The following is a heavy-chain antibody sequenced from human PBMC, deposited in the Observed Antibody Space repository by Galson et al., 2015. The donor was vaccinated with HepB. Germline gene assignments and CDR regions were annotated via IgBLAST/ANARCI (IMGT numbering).Heavy chain of an antibody. V-gene: IGHV3-21*01. D-gene: IGHD2-21*01. Sequence: SLRLSCAASGFTFSSYSMNWVRQAPGKGLEWVSSISSSSTYIYYADSLRGRITISRDNAKNSLYLQMNGLRAEDTAVYFCAREGWPYSHYSYGMDVWGQGAAVTVSS. J-gene: IGHJ6*02. CDR2: ISSSSTYI. CDR1: GFTFSSYS. CDR3: AREGWPYSHYSYGMDV.